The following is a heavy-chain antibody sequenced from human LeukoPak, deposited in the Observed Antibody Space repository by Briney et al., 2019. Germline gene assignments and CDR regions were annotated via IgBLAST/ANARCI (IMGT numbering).Heavy chain of an antibody. V-gene: IGHV1-2*02. CDR2: INPNSGGT. Sequence: GASVTVSCKASGYAFTGDYMHWVRQAPGQGLEWMGWINPNSGGTNYAQKFQGRVTMTRDTSISTAYMELSRLRSDDTAVYYCARYPRCSGGSCPQSYYYYYGMDVWGQGTTVTVSS. CDR3: ARYPRCSGGSCPQSYYYYYGMDV. D-gene: IGHD2-15*01. J-gene: IGHJ6*02. CDR1: GYAFTGDY.